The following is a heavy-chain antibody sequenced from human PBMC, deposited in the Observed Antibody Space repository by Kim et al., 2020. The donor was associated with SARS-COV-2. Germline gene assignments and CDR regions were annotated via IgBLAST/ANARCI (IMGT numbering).Heavy chain of an antibody. CDR2: IIPILGIA. J-gene: IGHJ4*02. CDR3: ARGGSGGNSDPLGY. D-gene: IGHD2-21*02. Sequence: SVKVSCKASGGTFSSLAISWVRQAPGQGLEWMGRIIPILGIANYAQKFQGRVTITADKSTSTAYMELSSLRSEDTAVYYCARGGSGGNSDPLGYWGQGTLVTVSS. V-gene: IGHV1-69*04. CDR1: GGTFSSLA.